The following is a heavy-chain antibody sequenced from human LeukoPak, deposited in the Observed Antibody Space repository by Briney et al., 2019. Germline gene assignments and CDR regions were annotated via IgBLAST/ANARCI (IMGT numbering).Heavy chain of an antibody. J-gene: IGHJ4*02. Sequence: PSETLSLTCTVSGGSISSSSYYWGWIRQPPGKGLEWIGSIYYSGSTYYYPSLKSRVTISVDTSKNQFSLKLSSVTAADTAVYYCAGGIAARPFDYWGQGTLVTVSS. CDR3: AGGIAARPFDY. CDR1: GGSISSSSYY. D-gene: IGHD6-6*01. CDR2: IYYSGST. V-gene: IGHV4-39*01.